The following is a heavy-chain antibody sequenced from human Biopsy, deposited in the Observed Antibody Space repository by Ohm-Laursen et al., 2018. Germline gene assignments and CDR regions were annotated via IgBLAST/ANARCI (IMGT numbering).Heavy chain of an antibody. D-gene: IGHD4-17*01. CDR3: ARDAYGDYDTYY. CDR2: ISYSGST. V-gene: IGHV4-59*12. Sequence: SETLSLTCAVSGGSISGSSWSWIRQAPGRGLEWVGYISYSGSTSNNPSLKSRVTMSVATSDNQFSLKLSSVTAADTAVYFCARDAYGDYDTYY. CDR1: GGSISGSS. J-gene: IGHJ6*03.